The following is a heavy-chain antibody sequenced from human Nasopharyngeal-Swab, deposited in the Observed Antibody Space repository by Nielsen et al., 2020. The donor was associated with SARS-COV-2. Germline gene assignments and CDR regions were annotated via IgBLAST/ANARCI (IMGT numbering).Heavy chain of an antibody. CDR3: ARDVGYSSGWYGNYYYYMDV. CDR1: GGSISSYY. Sequence: SETLSLTCTVSGGSISSYYWSWIRQPPGKGLEWIGYIYYSGSTNYNPSLKGRVTISVDTSKNQFSLKLSSVTAADTAVYYCARDVGYSSGWYGNYYYYMDVWGKGTTVTVSS. CDR2: IYYSGST. V-gene: IGHV4-59*01. D-gene: IGHD6-19*01. J-gene: IGHJ6*03.